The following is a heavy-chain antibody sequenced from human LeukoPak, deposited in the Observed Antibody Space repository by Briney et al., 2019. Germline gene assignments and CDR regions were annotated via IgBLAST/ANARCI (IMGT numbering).Heavy chain of an antibody. V-gene: IGHV3-23*01. Sequence: PGGSLRLSCAASGFTFSSYAMSWVRQAPGKGLEWVSAISGSGGSTYYADSVKGRFTISRDNSKNTLYLQMNSLRAEDTAVYYCAKSVALAYYYYYYGMDVWGQGTTVTVSS. D-gene: IGHD6-19*01. CDR1: GFTFSSYA. CDR3: AKSVALAYYYYYYGMDV. J-gene: IGHJ6*02. CDR2: ISGSGGST.